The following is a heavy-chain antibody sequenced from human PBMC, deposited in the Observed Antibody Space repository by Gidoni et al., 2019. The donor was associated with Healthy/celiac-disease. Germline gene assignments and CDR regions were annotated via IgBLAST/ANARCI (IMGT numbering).Heavy chain of an antibody. J-gene: IGHJ6*02. Sequence: QVQLQESGPGLVKPSEPLSLTCTVSGGSISSYYWSWIRQPPGKGLEWIGYIYYSGSTNYNPSLKSRVTISVDTSKNQFSLKLSSVTAADTAVYYCARERVIAYGMDVWGQGTTVTVSS. CDR2: IYYSGST. CDR3: ARERVIAYGMDV. CDR1: GGSISSYY. D-gene: IGHD6-13*01. V-gene: IGHV4-59*01.